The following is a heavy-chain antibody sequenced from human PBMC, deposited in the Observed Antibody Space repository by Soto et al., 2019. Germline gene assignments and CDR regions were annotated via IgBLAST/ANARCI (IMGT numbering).Heavy chain of an antibody. Sequence: GGSLRLSCAASGFTFSSYSMNWVRQAPGKGLEWVSYISSSSSTIYYADSVKGRFTISRDNAKNSLYLQMNSLRAEDTAVYYCARDIVVVPAAMDVWGKGTTVTVSS. V-gene: IGHV3-48*01. D-gene: IGHD2-2*01. CDR3: ARDIVVVPAAMDV. J-gene: IGHJ6*04. CDR1: GFTFSSYS. CDR2: ISSSSSTI.